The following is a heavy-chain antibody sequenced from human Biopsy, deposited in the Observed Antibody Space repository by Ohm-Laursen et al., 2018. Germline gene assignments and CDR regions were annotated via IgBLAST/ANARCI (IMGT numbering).Heavy chain of an antibody. Sequence: GTLSLTCTVSGDSVTKYYWTWIRQPPGKGLEWIGHISHTGYTSYKSSLKSLVTISLDTSRKHFSLRLTSLAAADTAVYYCARGSNEYGGLYFPHWGQGTTVTVSS. J-gene: IGHJ3*01. CDR2: ISHTGYT. CDR3: ARGSNEYGGLYFPH. V-gene: IGHV4-59*02. D-gene: IGHD4-23*01. CDR1: GDSVTKYY.